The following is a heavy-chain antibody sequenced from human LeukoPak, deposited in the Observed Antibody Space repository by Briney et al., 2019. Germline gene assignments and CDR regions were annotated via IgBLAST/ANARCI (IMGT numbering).Heavy chain of an antibody. V-gene: IGHV4-59*12. CDR1: GASISSYY. J-gene: IGHJ4*02. CDR3: ARQSDCSSTSCYNPDY. D-gene: IGHD2-2*02. Sequence: SETLSLTCTVSGASISSYYWSWIRRSPGKGLEWIGYVYDSGSTNYNPSLKSRVTISVDTSKNQFSLKLGSVTAADTAVYYCARQSDCSSTSCYNPDYWGQGTLVTVSS. CDR2: VYDSGST.